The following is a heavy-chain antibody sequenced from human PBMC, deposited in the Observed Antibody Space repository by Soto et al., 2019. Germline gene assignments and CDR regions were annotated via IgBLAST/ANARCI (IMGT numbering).Heavy chain of an antibody. V-gene: IGHV5-51*01. CDR1: GYSFTSYW. D-gene: IGHD3-22*01. Sequence: PGESLKISCKGSGYSFTSYWIGWVRQMPGKGLEWMGIIYPGDSDTRYSPSFQGQVTISADKSISTAYLQWSSLKASDTAMYYFARLAHDSSGALYYFDYWGQGTLVTVSS. J-gene: IGHJ4*02. CDR2: IYPGDSDT. CDR3: ARLAHDSSGALYYFDY.